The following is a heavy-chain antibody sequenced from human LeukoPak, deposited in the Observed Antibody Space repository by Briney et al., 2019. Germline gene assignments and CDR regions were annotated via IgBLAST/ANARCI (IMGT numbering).Heavy chain of an antibody. CDR2: INPNSGGT. CDR1: GYTCTGYY. J-gene: IGHJ6*03. CDR3: ARESGDRVGATWGYYYYMDV. D-gene: IGHD1-26*01. Sequence: ASVKVSGKASGYTCTGYYMHWVRQAPGQGLEWMGWINPNSGGTNYAQKFQGRVTMTRDTSISTTYMELSRLRSDDTAVYYCARESGDRVGATWGYYYYMDVWGKGTTVTVSS. V-gene: IGHV1-2*02.